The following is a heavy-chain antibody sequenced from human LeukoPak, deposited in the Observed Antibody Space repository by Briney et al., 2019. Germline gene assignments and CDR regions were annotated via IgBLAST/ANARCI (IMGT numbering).Heavy chain of an antibody. V-gene: IGHV1-2*02. Sequence: ASVKVSCKASGYTFTSYYMHWVRQAPGQGLEWMGWINPNSGGTNYAQKFQGRVTMTRDTSISTAYMELSRLRSDDTAVYYCARDRDYYDSSGYTSDAFDIWGQGTMVTVSS. CDR3: ARDRDYYDSSGYTSDAFDI. CDR2: INPNSGGT. J-gene: IGHJ3*02. D-gene: IGHD3-22*01. CDR1: GYTFTSYY.